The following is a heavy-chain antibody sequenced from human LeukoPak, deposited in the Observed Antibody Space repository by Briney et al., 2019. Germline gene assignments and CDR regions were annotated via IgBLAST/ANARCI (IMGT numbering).Heavy chain of an antibody. CDR1: GYXFTGYY. V-gene: IGHV1-2*02. CDR2: INPNSGGA. CDR3: ASQTAADTNWFDP. Sequence: ASVKVSCKASGYXFTGYYIHWVRQAPGQGLEWMGWINPNSGGASHAQKFQGRVTMTRDTSISTAYMELSRLRSDDTAVYYCASQTAADTNWFDPWGQGTLVTVSS. J-gene: IGHJ5*02. D-gene: IGHD6-13*01.